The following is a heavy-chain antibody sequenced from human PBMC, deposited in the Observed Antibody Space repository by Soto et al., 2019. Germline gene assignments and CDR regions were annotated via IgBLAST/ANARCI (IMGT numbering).Heavy chain of an antibody. CDR2: IYYSGST. CDR1: GGSISSYY. V-gene: IGHV4-59*01. CDR3: ARVARGYSYATVPYYFDY. J-gene: IGHJ4*02. D-gene: IGHD5-18*01. Sequence: ETLSLTCTVSGGSISSYYWSWIRQPPGKGLEWIGYIYYSGSTNYNPSLKSRVTISVDTSKNQFSLKLSSVTAADTAVYYCARVARGYSYATVPYYFDYWGQGTLVTVSS.